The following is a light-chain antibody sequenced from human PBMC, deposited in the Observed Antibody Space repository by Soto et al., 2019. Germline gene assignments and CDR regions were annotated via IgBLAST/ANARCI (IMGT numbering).Light chain of an antibody. Sequence: QSVLTQPPSVSGAPGQRVTISGTGSSSNIGAGYDVHWYQQLPGTAPKLLIYGNSNRPSGVPDRFSGSKSGTSASLAITGLQAEDDADYYCQSYDSSLSGSVFGGGTKVTVL. V-gene: IGLV1-40*01. CDR2: GNS. CDR3: QSYDSSLSGSV. CDR1: SSNIGAGYD. J-gene: IGLJ2*01.